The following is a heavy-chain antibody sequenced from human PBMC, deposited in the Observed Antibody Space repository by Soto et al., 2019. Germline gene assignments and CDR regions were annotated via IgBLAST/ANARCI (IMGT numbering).Heavy chain of an antibody. D-gene: IGHD2-2*01. J-gene: IGHJ6*03. CDR3: ARDEVVVVPAAMRMGASYYYYYMDV. CDR2: IKQDGSEK. Sequence: EVQLVESGGGLVQPGRSLRLSCAASGFTFSSYWMSWVRQAPGKGLEWVANIKQDGSEKYYVDSVKGRFTISGDNAKNSLYLQMNRLRAEDTAVYYCARDEVVVVPAAMRMGASYYYYYMDVWGKGTTVTVSS. CDR1: GFTFSSYW. V-gene: IGHV3-7*01.